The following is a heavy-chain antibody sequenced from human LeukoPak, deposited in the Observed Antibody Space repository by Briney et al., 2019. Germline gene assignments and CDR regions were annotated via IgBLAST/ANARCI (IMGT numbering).Heavy chain of an antibody. CDR1: GFTFSSYA. Sequence: GGSLRLSCAASGFTFSSYAMSWVRQAPGKGLEWVSAISGSGGSTYYADSVKGRFTISRDNSKNTLYLQMNSLRAEDTAVYYCAKSFSTYYYDSSGYLGDAFDIWGQGTMVTVSS. CDR3: AKSFSTYYYDSSGYLGDAFDI. V-gene: IGHV3-23*01. CDR2: ISGSGGST. J-gene: IGHJ3*02. D-gene: IGHD3-22*01.